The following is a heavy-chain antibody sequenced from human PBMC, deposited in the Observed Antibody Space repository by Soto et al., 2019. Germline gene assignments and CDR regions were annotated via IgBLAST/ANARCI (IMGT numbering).Heavy chain of an antibody. CDR3: AKDPQYYDFWSGYRRQYYYYGMDV. D-gene: IGHD3-3*01. Sequence: GSLRLSCAASGFTFSSYGMHWVRQAPGKGLEWVAVISYDGSNKYYADSVKGRFTISRDNSKNTLYLQMNSLRAEDTAVYYCAKDPQYYDFWSGYRRQYYYYGMDVWGQGTTVTVSS. J-gene: IGHJ6*02. V-gene: IGHV3-30*18. CDR2: ISYDGSNK. CDR1: GFTFSSYG.